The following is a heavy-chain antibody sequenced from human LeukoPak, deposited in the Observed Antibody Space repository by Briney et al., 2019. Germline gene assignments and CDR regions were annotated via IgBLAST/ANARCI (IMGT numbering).Heavy chain of an antibody. V-gene: IGHV4-4*07. J-gene: IGHJ3*02. D-gene: IGHD2-15*01. CDR1: GGSISSYY. CDR2: IYTSGST. CDR3: ASFVVVVAATSAFDI. Sequence: PSETLSLTCTVSGGSISSYYWSWIRQPAGKGLEWIGRIYTSGSTNYNPSLKSRVTMSVDTSKNQFSLKLSSVTAADTAVYYCASFVVVVAATSAFDIWGQGTMVTVSS.